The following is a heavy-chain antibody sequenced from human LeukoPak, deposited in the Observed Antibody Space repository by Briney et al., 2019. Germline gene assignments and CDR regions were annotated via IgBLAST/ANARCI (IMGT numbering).Heavy chain of an antibody. V-gene: IGHV3-30*02. CDR2: IRYDGSNK. CDR1: GFTFSSYG. J-gene: IGHJ6*03. Sequence: PGGSLRLSCAASGFTFSSYGMHWVRQAPGKGLEWVAFIRYDGSNKYYADSVKGRFTISRDNAKNSLYLQMNSLRAEDTAVYYCARDSRPIVVVPAADGGYYYYMDVWGKGTTVTVSS. CDR3: ARDSRPIVVVPAADGGYYYYMDV. D-gene: IGHD2-2*01.